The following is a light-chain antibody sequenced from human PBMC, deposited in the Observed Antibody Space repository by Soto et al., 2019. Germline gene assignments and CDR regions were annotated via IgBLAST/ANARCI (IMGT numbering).Light chain of an antibody. V-gene: IGLV2-14*01. CDR2: DVS. CDR3: SSYPSSPLYV. Sequence: QSALTQPASVSGSPGQSITISCTGTSSDVGGYNYVSWYQQHPGKAPKLMIYDVSNRPSGVSNRCSGSKAVNTASLTISGLQAEDAADYSCSSYPSSPLYVFGPGTQVTAL. J-gene: IGLJ1*01. CDR1: SSDVGGYNY.